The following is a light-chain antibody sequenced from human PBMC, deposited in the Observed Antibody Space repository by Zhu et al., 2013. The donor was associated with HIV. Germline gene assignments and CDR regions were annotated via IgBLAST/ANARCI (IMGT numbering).Light chain of an antibody. CDR2: AAS. V-gene: IGKV1-6*01. CDR3: LQDYNYPRT. CDR1: QAIRKE. J-gene: IGKJ1*01. Sequence: AIQMTQSPSSLSASVGDSVTITCRASQAIRKELAWYQQKPGQAPNLLIFAASVLQSGVPSRFSGSVSGTDFTLTISSLQPEDFATYYCLQDYNYPRTFGQGTRVGNQT.